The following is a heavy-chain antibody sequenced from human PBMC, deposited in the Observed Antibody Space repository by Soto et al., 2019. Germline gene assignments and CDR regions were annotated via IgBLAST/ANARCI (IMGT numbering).Heavy chain of an antibody. CDR2: IFHRGST. J-gene: IGHJ4*02. D-gene: IGHD3-22*01. V-gene: IGHV4-59*12. CDR3: ARVRNSRDIDY. CDR1: GASINTYY. Sequence: SETLSLTCNVSGASINTYYWSWIRQPPQKGLEWSGYIFHRGSTTYNTSRKSRVPISIDASKKYFSLRLNSVTSADTSVDYCARVRNSRDIDYWGQGIRVTVSS.